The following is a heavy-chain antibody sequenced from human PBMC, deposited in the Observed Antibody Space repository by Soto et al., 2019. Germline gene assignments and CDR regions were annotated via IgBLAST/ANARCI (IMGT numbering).Heavy chain of an antibody. CDR3: ARSYYDFWSGYYRYFDY. Sequence: SETLSLTCAFSSCSISSSNWWSWVRQPPGKGLEWIGEIYHSGSTNYNPSLKSRVTISVDKSKNQFSLKLSSVTAADTAVYYCARSYYDFWSGYYRYFDYWGQGTLVTVSS. J-gene: IGHJ4*02. V-gene: IGHV4-4*02. CDR2: IYHSGST. CDR1: SCSISSSNW. D-gene: IGHD3-3*01.